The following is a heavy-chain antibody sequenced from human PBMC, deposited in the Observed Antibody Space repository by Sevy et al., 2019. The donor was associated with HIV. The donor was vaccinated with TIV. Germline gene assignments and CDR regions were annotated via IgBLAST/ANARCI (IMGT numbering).Heavy chain of an antibody. J-gene: IGHJ6*02. D-gene: IGHD3-10*01. CDR1: GGSFSGYY. V-gene: IGHV4-34*01. CDR3: AGYYGSPTRYGMDV. CDR2: INHSGST. Sequence: SETLSLTCAVYGGSFSGYYWSWIRQPPGKGLEWIGEINHSGSTNYNPSLKSRVTISVDTSKNQFSLKLSSVTAADTAVYYCAGYYGSPTRYGMDVWGQGTTVTVSS.